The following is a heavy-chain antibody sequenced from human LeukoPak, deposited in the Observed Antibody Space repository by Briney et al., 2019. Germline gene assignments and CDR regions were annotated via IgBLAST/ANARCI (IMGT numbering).Heavy chain of an antibody. Sequence: ASVKVSRKASGYTFTSYGISWVRQAPGQGLEWMGWISAYNGNTNYAQKFQGRVTLTTDTSTSTAYMELRSLRSDDTAVYYCASAGIDRWELLTHAFDIWGQGTMVTVSS. J-gene: IGHJ3*02. V-gene: IGHV1-18*01. D-gene: IGHD4-23*01. CDR3: ASAGIDRWELLTHAFDI. CDR1: GYTFTSYG. CDR2: ISAYNGNT.